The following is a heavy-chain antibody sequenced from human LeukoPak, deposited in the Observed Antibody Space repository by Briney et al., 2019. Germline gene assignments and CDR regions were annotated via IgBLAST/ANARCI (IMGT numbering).Heavy chain of an antibody. CDR3: ARDLMSKRSGFDP. CDR1: GGSISSYY. J-gene: IGHJ5*02. CDR2: IYYSGST. Sequence: SETLSLTCTVSGGSISSYYWSWIRQPPGKGLEWIGYIYYSGSTNYNPSLKSRVTISVDTSKNQFSLKLSSVTAADTAVYYCARDLMSKRSGFDPWGQGTLVTVSS. D-gene: IGHD2-8*01. V-gene: IGHV4-59*01.